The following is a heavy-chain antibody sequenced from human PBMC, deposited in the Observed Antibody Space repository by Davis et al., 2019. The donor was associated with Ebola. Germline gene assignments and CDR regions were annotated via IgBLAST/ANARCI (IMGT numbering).Heavy chain of an antibody. J-gene: IGHJ4*02. CDR3: AREDSSSWYYFDY. CDR1: DYTFKSYG. D-gene: IGHD6-13*01. V-gene: IGHV7-4-1*02. Sequence: ASVQVSCKASDYTFKSYGITWVRQAPGQGLEWMGWINTNTGNPTYAQGFTGRFVFSLDTSVSTAYLQISSLKAEDTAVYYCAREDSSSWYYFDYWGQGTLVTVSS. CDR2: INTNTGNP.